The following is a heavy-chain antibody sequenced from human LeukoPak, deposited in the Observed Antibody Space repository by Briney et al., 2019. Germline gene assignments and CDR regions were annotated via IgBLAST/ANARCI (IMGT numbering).Heavy chain of an antibody. J-gene: IGHJ4*02. CDR3: ARDLQCVQYCSSTSCPGEY. D-gene: IGHD2-2*01. Sequence: GGSLRLSCEASGFTFRSYWMTWVRQAPGKGLEWVAVISYDGSNKYYADSVKGRFTISRDNSKNTLYLQMNSLRAEDTAVYYCARDLQCVQYCSSTSCPGEYWGQGTLVTVSS. CDR2: ISYDGSNK. CDR1: GFTFRSYW. V-gene: IGHV3-30*03.